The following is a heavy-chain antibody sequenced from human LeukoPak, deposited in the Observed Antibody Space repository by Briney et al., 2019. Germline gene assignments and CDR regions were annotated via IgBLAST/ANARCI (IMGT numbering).Heavy chain of an antibody. J-gene: IGHJ1*01. Sequence: PSETLSLTCTVSGGSISTYYWSWIRQPPRKGLEWIGYIYYSGSTSYNPSPKSRITISVDTFKNQFSLKLSSVTAADTAVYYCARDTGVVVGYFQHWGQGTLVTVSS. CDR1: GGSISTYY. CDR2: IYYSGST. V-gene: IGHV4-59*01. D-gene: IGHD2-15*01. CDR3: ARDTGVVVGYFQH.